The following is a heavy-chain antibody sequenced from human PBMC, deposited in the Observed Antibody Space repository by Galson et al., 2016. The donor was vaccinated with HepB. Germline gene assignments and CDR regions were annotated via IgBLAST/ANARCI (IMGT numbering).Heavy chain of an antibody. Sequence: SLRLSCAASGFRLSRYGMHWVRQAPGKGLEWVAMISYDGSNEYCADSVKGRVTISRDNSKNSLYLQMNSLRAEGTAVYFCAREERYCSSMRCQNPDYGMDVWGQGTTVTVSS. CDR2: ISYDGSNE. CDR3: AREERYCSSMRCQNPDYGMDV. D-gene: IGHD2-2*01. V-gene: IGHV3-30-3*01. CDR1: GFRLSRYG. J-gene: IGHJ6*02.